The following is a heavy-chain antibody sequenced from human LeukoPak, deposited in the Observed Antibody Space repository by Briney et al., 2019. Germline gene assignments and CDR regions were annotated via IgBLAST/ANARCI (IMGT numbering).Heavy chain of an antibody. Sequence: SETLSLTCTVSGGSISSYYWSWIRQPPGKGLEWIGHIYYSGSTNYNPSLKSRVTISVDTSKNQFSLKLSSVTAADTAVYYCARRSIGYFDLWGRGTLVTVSS. CDR1: GGSISSYY. J-gene: IGHJ2*01. CDR2: IYYSGST. D-gene: IGHD2/OR15-2a*01. V-gene: IGHV4-59*08. CDR3: ARRSIGYFDL.